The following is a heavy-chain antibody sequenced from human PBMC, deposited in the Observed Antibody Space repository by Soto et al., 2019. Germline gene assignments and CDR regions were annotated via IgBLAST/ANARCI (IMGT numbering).Heavy chain of an antibody. D-gene: IGHD2-21*02. CDR1: GFTFSSYG. V-gene: IGHV3-33*01. CDR3: AREGPYCGGDCYSIYFQH. Sequence: QVQLVESGGGVVQPGRSLRLSCAASGFTFSSYGMHWVRQAPGKGLEWVAVIWYDGSNKYYADSVKGRFTISRDNSKNTLYLQMNSLRAEDTAVYYCAREGPYCGGDCYSIYFQHWVQGTLVTVSS. CDR2: IWYDGSNK. J-gene: IGHJ1*01.